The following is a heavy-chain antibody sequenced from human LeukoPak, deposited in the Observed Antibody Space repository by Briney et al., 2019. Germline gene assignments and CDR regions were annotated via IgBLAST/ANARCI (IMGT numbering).Heavy chain of an antibody. Sequence: ASMKVSCKASGYTFTSYGITWVRQAPGQGLEWMGWISGYNGNTNYAQKFQGRVTMTTDTSTSTVYMELRSLRSDDTAVYYCARESKDGDGYNFAFDIWGQGTMVTVSS. CDR3: ARESKDGDGYNFAFDI. CDR2: ISGYNGNT. J-gene: IGHJ3*02. D-gene: IGHD5-24*01. CDR1: GYTFTSYG. V-gene: IGHV1-18*01.